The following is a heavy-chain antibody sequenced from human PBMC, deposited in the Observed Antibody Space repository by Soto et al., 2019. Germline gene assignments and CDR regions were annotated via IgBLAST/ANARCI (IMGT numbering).Heavy chain of an antibody. Sequence: GGSLRLSCAASGFTFNNGWMTWVRQAPEKGLECVGRIKNKAEGGTTEYTAPVKGRFTMSRDDSKNTLYLQMNSLKTEDTAVYYCTTYSGTSLDFWGRGTLVTVSS. D-gene: IGHD1-26*01. CDR2: IKNKAEGGTT. CDR3: TTYSGTSLDF. V-gene: IGHV3-15*05. CDR1: GFTFNNGW. J-gene: IGHJ4*01.